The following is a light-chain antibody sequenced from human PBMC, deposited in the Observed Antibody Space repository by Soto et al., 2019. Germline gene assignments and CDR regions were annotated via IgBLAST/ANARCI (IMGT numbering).Light chain of an antibody. V-gene: IGLV2-23*01. CDR3: YTYAGGSTYL. J-gene: IGLJ1*01. Sequence: QSLLTQPSVVSGSPGHPLTISYTETSRDGGSYSLLSWYQHHPGKAPKLIIYEDIKGPSGVSNRFSGSKSGNTASLRISGLQAEEKADYYCYTYAGGSTYLFGTGTKVPVL. CDR1: SRDGGSYSL. CDR2: EDI.